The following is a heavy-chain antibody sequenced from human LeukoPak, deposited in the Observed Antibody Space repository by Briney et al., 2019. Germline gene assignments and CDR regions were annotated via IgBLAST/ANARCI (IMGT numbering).Heavy chain of an antibody. Sequence: ASVKVSCKASGYTFTSYYMHWVRQAPGQGLEWMGIINPSGGNTSYAQKFQGRVTMTRDMSTSTVYMELSSLRSEDTAVYYCARVATIFGVVTHFDYWGQGTLVTVSS. V-gene: IGHV1-46*01. D-gene: IGHD3-3*01. CDR2: INPSGGNT. CDR1: GYTFTSYY. J-gene: IGHJ4*02. CDR3: ARVATIFGVVTHFDY.